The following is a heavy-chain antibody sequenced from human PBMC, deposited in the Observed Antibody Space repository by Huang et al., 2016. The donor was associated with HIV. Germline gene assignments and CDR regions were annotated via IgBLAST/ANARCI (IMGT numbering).Heavy chain of an antibody. CDR3: AKESRWFSDFDH. CDR2: ISYDGRSQ. D-gene: IGHD2-15*01. CDR1: GFTLSGFG. J-gene: IGHJ4*02. V-gene: IGHV3-30*18. Sequence: QVHLVESGGGVVQPGGSLRLSCAASGFTLSGFGMHWVRQAPGKGLEWVAVISYDGRSQCYTDYVKGRFTISRDNSDNTLSLQMKGLRPDDTAVYYCAKESRWFSDFDHWGQGVLVSVSS.